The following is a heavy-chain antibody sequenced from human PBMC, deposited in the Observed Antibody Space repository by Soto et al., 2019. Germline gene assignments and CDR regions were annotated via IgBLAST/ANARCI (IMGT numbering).Heavy chain of an antibody. CDR1: GFTFSSYA. V-gene: IGHV3-23*01. J-gene: IGHJ4*02. CDR2: ISGSGGST. D-gene: IGHD1-26*01. CDR3: ARRGSGSYYDY. Sequence: EVQLLESGGGLVQPGVSLRLSCAASGFTFSSYAMRWVRQAPGKGLEWVAAISGSGGSTYYADSVKGRFTISRDNSKNTLYLQMNSLRAEDTAVYSCARRGSGSYYDYWGQGTLVTVSS.